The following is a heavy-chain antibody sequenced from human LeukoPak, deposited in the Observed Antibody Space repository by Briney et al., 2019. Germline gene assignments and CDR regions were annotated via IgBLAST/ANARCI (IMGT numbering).Heavy chain of an antibody. Sequence: PGGSLRLSCAASGFTFSSYAMNWVRQAPGKGLEWVSGISGSGGDTYFADSVKSRFTISRDNSKNTLYLQMNSLRAEDTAVYYCAKLLSAAGHFDCWGQGTLVTVSS. J-gene: IGHJ4*02. CDR1: GFTFSSYA. CDR3: AKLLSAAGHFDC. CDR2: ISGSGGDT. V-gene: IGHV3-23*01. D-gene: IGHD6-13*01.